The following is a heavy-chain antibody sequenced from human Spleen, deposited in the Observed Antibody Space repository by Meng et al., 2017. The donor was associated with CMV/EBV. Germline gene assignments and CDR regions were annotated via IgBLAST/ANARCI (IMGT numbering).Heavy chain of an antibody. CDR1: GFTFSSYD. Sequence: GESLKISCAACGFTFSSYDMHWVRQATGKGLEWVSAIGTAGDTYYPGSVKGQFTISRENAKNSLYLQMHSLRAEDTAVYYCARPSRRENSGDYPPKYWGQGTLVTVSS. J-gene: IGHJ4*02. CDR2: IGTAGDT. CDR3: ARPSRRENSGDYPPKY. D-gene: IGHD3-10*01. V-gene: IGHV3-13*03.